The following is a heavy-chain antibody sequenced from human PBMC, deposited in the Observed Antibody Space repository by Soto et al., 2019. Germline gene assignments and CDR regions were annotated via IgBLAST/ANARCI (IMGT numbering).Heavy chain of an antibody. D-gene: IGHD5-12*01. CDR2: MNPNSGNT. V-gene: IGHV1-8*01. CDR1: GSTFTSYD. Sequence: QVQLVQSGAEVKKPGASVKVSCKASGSTFTSYDINWVRQATGQGLEWMGWMNPNSGNTAYAEKLQGRVTMTSSTSRSTAYMELSSLRSEDAAVYYCARDRGDGYDCWGQGTVVTVSS. J-gene: IGHJ4*02. CDR3: ARDRGDGYDC.